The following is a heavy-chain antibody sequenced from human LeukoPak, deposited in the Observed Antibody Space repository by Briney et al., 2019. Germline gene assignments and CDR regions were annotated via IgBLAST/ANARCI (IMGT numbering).Heavy chain of an antibody. D-gene: IGHD3-10*01. CDR1: GFTFSSYA. CDR2: ISYDGSNK. V-gene: IGHV3-30-3*01. CDR3: ATLDRTVVTMVRGRYNWFDP. Sequence: PGGSLRLSCAASGFTFSSYAMHWVRQAPGKGLEWVAVISYDGSNKYYADSVKGRFTISRDNSKNTLYLQMNSLRAEDTAVYYCATLDRTVVTMVRGRYNWFDPWGQGTLVTVSS. J-gene: IGHJ5*02.